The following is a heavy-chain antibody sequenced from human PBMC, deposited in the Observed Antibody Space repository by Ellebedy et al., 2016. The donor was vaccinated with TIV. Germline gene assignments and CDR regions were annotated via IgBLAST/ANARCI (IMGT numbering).Heavy chain of an antibody. D-gene: IGHD6-19*01. CDR3: ARVDNSDWYQRPFDF. CDR1: GGAFSNFG. J-gene: IGHJ4*02. CDR2: IIPIFGTT. Sequence: SVKVSCXASGGAFSNFGIFWVRQAPGQGLEWMGGIIPIFGTTIYAQSFQGRVTITADKSTSTAYMELSSLRSEDTAVYYCARVDNSDWYQRPFDFWGQGTLVTVSS. V-gene: IGHV1-69*06.